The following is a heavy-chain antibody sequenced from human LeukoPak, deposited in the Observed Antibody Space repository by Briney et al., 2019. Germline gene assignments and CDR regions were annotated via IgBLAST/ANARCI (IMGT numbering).Heavy chain of an antibody. CDR3: ARDFGSGYYYTHLDY. CDR2: ISAYNGNT. CDR1: GYTFTSYG. Sequence: ASVKVSCKASGYTFTSYGISWVRQAPGQGLEWMGWISAYNGNTNYAQKLQGRVTMTTDTSTSTAYMELRSLRSDDTAVYYCARDFGSGYYYTHLDYWGQGTLVTVSS. J-gene: IGHJ4*02. D-gene: IGHD3-22*01. V-gene: IGHV1-18*01.